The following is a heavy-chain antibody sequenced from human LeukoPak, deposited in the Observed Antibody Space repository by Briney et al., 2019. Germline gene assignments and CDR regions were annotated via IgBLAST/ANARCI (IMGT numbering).Heavy chain of an antibody. CDR2: ISYDGSNK. CDR3: VKRVYTSVSFDC. Sequence: GGSLRLSCAASGFTFSSHGMHWVRQAPGKGLEWVVVISYDGSNKYYADSVKGRFTISRDNSKNTLYLQMNSLRAEDTALYYCVKRVYTSVSFDCWGHGTLVTVSS. D-gene: IGHD6-19*01. V-gene: IGHV3-30-3*02. CDR1: GFTFSSHG. J-gene: IGHJ4*01.